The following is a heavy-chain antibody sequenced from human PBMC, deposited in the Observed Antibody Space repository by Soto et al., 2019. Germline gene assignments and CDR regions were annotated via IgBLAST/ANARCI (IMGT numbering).Heavy chain of an antibody. D-gene: IGHD4-17*01. CDR3: GRSHGAGSY. CDR2: IISTGRNI. J-gene: IGHJ4*02. Sequence: QVRLVESGGDLVKPGESLRLSCVASGFTFIDYYMNGVRQAPGKGLEWVSYIISTGRNIYYSDSVKGRFIVSRDNAKNSLFLQMNSLTVDDTAIYYCGRSHGAGSYWGRGTRVTVSS. V-gene: IGHV3-11*01. CDR1: GFTFIDYY.